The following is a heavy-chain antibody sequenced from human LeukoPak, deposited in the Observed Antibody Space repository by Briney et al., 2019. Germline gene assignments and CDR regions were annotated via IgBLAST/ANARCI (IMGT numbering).Heavy chain of an antibody. D-gene: IGHD6-19*01. CDR3: ASQHISGAGTVY. CDR2: IYTSGST. Sequence: SETLSLTCAVYGGSFSGYYWSWIRQPAGKGLEWIGRIYTSGSTNYNPSLKSRVTMSVDTSKNQFSLKLSSVTAADTAVYYCASQHISGAGTVYWGQGTLVTVSS. J-gene: IGHJ4*02. V-gene: IGHV4-59*10. CDR1: GGSFSGYY.